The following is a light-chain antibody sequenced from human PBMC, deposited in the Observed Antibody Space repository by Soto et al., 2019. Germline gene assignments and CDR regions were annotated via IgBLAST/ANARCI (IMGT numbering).Light chain of an antibody. CDR2: DVS. CDR1: SSDVGAYNY. CDR3: TSYTSTSTVI. V-gene: IGLV2-14*01. Sequence: QSALTQPASVSGSPGQSITISCTGNSSDVGAYNYVSWYQQHPGKAPKFMIYDVSNRPSGVSNRFSGSKSGNTASLTISGLQAEDEADYYCTSYTSTSTVIFGGGTKLTVL. J-gene: IGLJ2*01.